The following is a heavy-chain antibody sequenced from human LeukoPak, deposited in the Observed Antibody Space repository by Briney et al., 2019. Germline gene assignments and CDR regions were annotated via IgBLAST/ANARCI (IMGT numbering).Heavy chain of an antibody. V-gene: IGHV4-34*01. CDR1: GGSISSYY. D-gene: IGHD2-2*01. Sequence: NTSETLSLTCTVSGGSISSYYWSWIRQPPGKGLEWIGEINHSGSTNYNPSLKSRVTISVDTSKNQFSLKLSSVTAADTAVYYCARPPRRQTYCSSTSCYSIYMDVWGKGTTVTVSS. J-gene: IGHJ6*03. CDR2: INHSGST. CDR3: ARPPRRQTYCSSTSCYSIYMDV.